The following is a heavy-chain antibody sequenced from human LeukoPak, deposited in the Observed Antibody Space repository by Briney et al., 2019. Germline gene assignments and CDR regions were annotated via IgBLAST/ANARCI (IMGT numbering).Heavy chain of an antibody. Sequence: PGRSLRLSCTAPGFTFGDYAMSWVRQAPGKGLEWVGFIRSKAYGGTTEYAASVKGRFTISRDDSKSIAYLQMNSLKTEDTAVYYCTRRVLLWFGELGSYYFDYWGQGTLVTVSS. V-gene: IGHV3-49*04. D-gene: IGHD3-10*01. J-gene: IGHJ4*02. CDR2: IRSKAYGGTT. CDR3: TRRVLLWFGELGSYYFDY. CDR1: GFTFGDYA.